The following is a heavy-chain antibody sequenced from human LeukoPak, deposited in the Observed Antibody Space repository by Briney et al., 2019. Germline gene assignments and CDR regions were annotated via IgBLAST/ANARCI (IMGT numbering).Heavy chain of an antibody. J-gene: IGHJ4*02. CDR2: ISGSGGST. V-gene: IGHV3-23*01. CDR1: GFTFSSYA. CDR3: AKDPPGPLYSGYDDIDY. Sequence: GGSLRLSCAASGFTFSSYAMSWVRQAPGKGLEWVSAISGSGGSTYYADSVKGRFTISRDNSKSTLYLQMNSLRAEDTAVYYCAKDPPGPLYSGYDDIDYWGQGTLVAVSS. D-gene: IGHD5-12*01.